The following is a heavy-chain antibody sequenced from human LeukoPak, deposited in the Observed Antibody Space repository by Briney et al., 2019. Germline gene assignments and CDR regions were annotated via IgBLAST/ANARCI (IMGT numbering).Heavy chain of an antibody. D-gene: IGHD4-17*01. CDR2: INPNSGGT. CDR3: ARDPYGEWLLNAFDI. CDR1: GYTFTGYY. Sequence: ASVKVSCKASGYTFTGYYMHWVRQVPGQGLEWMGWINPNSGGTNYAQKFQGRVTMTRDTSISTAYMELSRLRSDDTAVYYCARDPYGEWLLNAFDIWGQGTMVTVSS. J-gene: IGHJ3*02. V-gene: IGHV1-2*02.